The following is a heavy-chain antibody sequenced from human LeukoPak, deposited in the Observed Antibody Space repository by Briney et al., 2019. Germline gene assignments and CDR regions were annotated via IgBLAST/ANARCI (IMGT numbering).Heavy chain of an antibody. CDR1: GFSFSDYY. V-gene: IGHV3-11*04. CDR2: ITSSGRSI. Sequence: GGSLRLSCAASGFSFSDYYMSWIRQAPGKRLEWVSYITSSGRSIYYADSVKGRFTISRDSAKDSLYLQMNSLRAEDTAVYYCARGGRWQLVGMFDYWGQGTLVTVSS. J-gene: IGHJ4*02. CDR3: ARGGRWQLVGMFDY. D-gene: IGHD6-6*01.